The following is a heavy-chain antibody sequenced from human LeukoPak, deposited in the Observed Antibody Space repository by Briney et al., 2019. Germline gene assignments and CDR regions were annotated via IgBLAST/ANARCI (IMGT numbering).Heavy chain of an antibody. CDR1: GFTVSSNY. CDR3: ARDGRALLSD. J-gene: IGHJ3*01. Sequence: PGGSLRLSCAASGFTVSSNYMSWVRQAPGKGLEWVSIIYSGGSTYYADSVKGRFIISRDNSKNTLCLQMYSLRAEDTAVYYCARDGRALLSDWGQGTMVTVSS. V-gene: IGHV3-66*01. D-gene: IGHD2/OR15-2a*01. CDR2: IYSGGST.